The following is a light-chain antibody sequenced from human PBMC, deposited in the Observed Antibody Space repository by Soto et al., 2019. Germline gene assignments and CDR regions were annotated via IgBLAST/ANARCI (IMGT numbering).Light chain of an antibody. CDR1: QSVSSSD. V-gene: IGKV3-20*01. CDR2: GAS. Sequence: IVLTQSPGTLSLSPEERATLSCWASQSVSSSDLAWYQQKPGQAPRLLIYGASSRATGIPERFSGSGSGTDFTLTISRLEPEDFAVYYCQQYGSSPTFGQGTKVDIK. J-gene: IGKJ1*01. CDR3: QQYGSSPT.